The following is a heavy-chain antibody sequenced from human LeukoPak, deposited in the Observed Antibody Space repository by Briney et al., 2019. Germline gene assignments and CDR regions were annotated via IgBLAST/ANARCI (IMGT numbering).Heavy chain of an antibody. CDR1: GGSINNYY. D-gene: IGHD5-24*01. J-gene: IGHJ5*02. CDR3: ARGGRRWLTDWFDP. V-gene: IGHV4-34*01. CDR2: INHSGST. Sequence: PSETLSLTCAVSGGSINNYYWSWIRQPPGKGLEWIGEINHSGSTNYNPSLKSRVTISVDTSKNQFSLKLSSVTAADTAVYYCARGGRRWLTDWFDPWGQGTLVTVSS.